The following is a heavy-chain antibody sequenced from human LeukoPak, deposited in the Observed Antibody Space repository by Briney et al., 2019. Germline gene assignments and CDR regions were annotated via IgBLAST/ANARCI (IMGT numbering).Heavy chain of an antibody. CDR3: ARVQLERVPDY. CDR2: IKQDGSEK. Sequence: PGGSLRLSCAASGFTFSSYWMSWVRQAPGKGLEWVANIKQDGSEKYYVDSVKGRFTISRDNAKNSLYLQMNSLRAEDTAEYYCARVQLERVPDYWGQGTLVTVSS. J-gene: IGHJ4*02. CDR1: GFTFSSYW. V-gene: IGHV3-7*01. D-gene: IGHD1-1*01.